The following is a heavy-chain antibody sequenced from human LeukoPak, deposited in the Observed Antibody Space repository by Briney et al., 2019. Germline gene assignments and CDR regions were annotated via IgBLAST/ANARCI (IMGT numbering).Heavy chain of an antibody. CDR1: GYTFTGYY. V-gene: IGHV1-2*02. J-gene: IGHJ3*01. Sequence: ASVKVSCKASGYTFTGYYMHWVRQAPGQGLEWTGWINPNSGGTNYAQKFQGRVTMTRDTSISTAYMELSRLRSDDTAVYYCASGLNVLIARDAFDLWGPGTMVTVSS. CDR2: INPNSGGT. D-gene: IGHD2-21*01. CDR3: ASGLNVLIARDAFDL.